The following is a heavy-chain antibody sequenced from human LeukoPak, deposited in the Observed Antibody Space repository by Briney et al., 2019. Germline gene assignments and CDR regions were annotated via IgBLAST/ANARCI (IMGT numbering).Heavy chain of an antibody. CDR1: GESFSGYY. J-gene: IGHJ4*02. CDR3: ARGSRFWLGNFFRQPLFFDY. D-gene: IGHD6-19*01. V-gene: IGHV4-34*01. CDR2: INDSGST. Sequence: SETLSLTCAVYGESFSGYYWNWIRQPPGKGLEWIGEINDSGSTNYNPSLKRRLTMSVDTSKNQFSLKLSSVTAADTAVYYCARGSRFWLGNFFRQPLFFDYWGQGNLATVSS.